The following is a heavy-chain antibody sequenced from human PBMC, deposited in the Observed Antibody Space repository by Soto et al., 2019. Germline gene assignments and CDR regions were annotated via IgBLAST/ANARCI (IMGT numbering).Heavy chain of an antibody. CDR3: TRDRGRRYNDGRGYYYSAY. Sequence: QVQLVQSGAEVKKPGSSVKVSCKASGGTFSRYAISWVRQAPGQGLEWMGGIIPIFGTANYAQKLQGRVTITADESTNTAYMELSSLRSEDTAVYYCTRDRGRRYNDGRGYYYSAYWGQGTLVTVSS. D-gene: IGHD3-22*01. J-gene: IGHJ4*02. CDR2: IIPIFGTA. V-gene: IGHV1-69*01. CDR1: GGTFSRYA.